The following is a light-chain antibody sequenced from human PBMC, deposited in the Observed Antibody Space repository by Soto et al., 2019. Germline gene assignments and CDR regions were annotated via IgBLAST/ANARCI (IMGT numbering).Light chain of an antibody. CDR1: QSLLHSNGYNY. Sequence: DIVMTQSPLSLPVIPGEPASISCRSSQSLLHSNGYNYLDWYLQKPGQSPQLLIYLGSNRASGVPDRFSGSGSGTDFTLKISRVEAEDVGVYYCMQALRALTFGGGTKVEIK. V-gene: IGKV2-28*01. J-gene: IGKJ4*01. CDR3: MQALRALT. CDR2: LGS.